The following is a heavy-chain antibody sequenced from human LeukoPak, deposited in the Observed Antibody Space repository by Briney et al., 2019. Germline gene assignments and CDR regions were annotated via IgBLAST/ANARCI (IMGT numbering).Heavy chain of an antibody. CDR1: EFTFSSYA. V-gene: IGHV3-23*01. D-gene: IGHD4/OR15-4a*01. J-gene: IGHJ4*02. CDR2: ISGSGGST. Sequence: GGSLRLSCIASEFTFSSYAMSWVRQAPGKGLEWVSAISGSGGSTYYADSVKGRFTISRDNSKNTLYLQMNSLRAEDTAVYYCARRAGAYSHPYDYWGQGTLVTVSS. CDR3: ARRAGAYSHPYDY.